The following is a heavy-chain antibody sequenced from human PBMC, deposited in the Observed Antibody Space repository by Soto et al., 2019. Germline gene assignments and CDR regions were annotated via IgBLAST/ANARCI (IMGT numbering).Heavy chain of an antibody. CDR2: IIPIFGTA. V-gene: IGHV1-69*01. J-gene: IGHJ4*02. D-gene: IGHD5-18*01. CDR1: GGTFSSYA. CDR3: ASLLVDTAMAPGSDY. Sequence: QVQLVQSGAEVKKPGSSVKVSCKASGGTFSSYAISWVRQAPGQGLEWMGGIIPIFGTANYAQKFQGRVTVTADESTSTAYMELSSMRSEDTAVYYCASLLVDTAMAPGSDYWGQGTLVTVSS.